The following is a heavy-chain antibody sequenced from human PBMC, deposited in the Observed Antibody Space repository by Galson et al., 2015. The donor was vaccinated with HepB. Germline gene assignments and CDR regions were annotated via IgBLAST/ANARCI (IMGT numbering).Heavy chain of an antibody. CDR3: ARGVGGYSSSWIISYYGMDV. Sequence: SLRLSCAASGFTFSIYDMHWVRQAPGKGLEWVSGIGKTGVTYYAGSVKGRFTTSRENAKNSLFLQMNSLRPGDTAVYYCARGVGGYSSSWIISYYGMDVWGQGTMVTVSS. CDR2: IGKTGVT. V-gene: IGHV3-13*04. D-gene: IGHD6-13*01. J-gene: IGHJ6*02. CDR1: GFTFSIYD.